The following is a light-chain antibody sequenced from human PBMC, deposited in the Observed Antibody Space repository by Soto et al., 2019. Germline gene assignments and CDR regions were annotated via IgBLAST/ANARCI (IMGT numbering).Light chain of an antibody. CDR3: QQANSFALT. J-gene: IGKJ4*01. CDR1: QSVSSY. V-gene: IGKV3-11*01. Sequence: EIVLTQSPATLSLSPGERATLSCRASQSVSSYLAWYQQKPGQAPRLLIYDASNRATGIPARFSGSGSGTDFTLTISSLQPEDFATYYCQQANSFALTFGGGTKV. CDR2: DAS.